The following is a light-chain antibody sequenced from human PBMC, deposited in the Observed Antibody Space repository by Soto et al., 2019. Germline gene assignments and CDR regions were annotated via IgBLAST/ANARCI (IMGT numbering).Light chain of an antibody. J-gene: IGKJ4*01. V-gene: IGKV1-39*01. CDR2: AAS. CDR1: QSISSY. CDR3: QQSYSTLLLT. Sequence: DIQMTQSPSSLSASVGDRVTITCRASQSISSYLNWYQQKPGKAPKLLIYAASRLQSGVPSRFSGSGSGTDFTLTISSLQPEDFATYYCQQSYSTLLLTFGGGTKVEIK.